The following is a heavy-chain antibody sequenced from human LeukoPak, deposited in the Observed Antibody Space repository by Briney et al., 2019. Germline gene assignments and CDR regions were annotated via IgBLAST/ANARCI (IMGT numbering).Heavy chain of an antibody. V-gene: IGHV5-51*01. D-gene: IGHD6-19*01. J-gene: IGHJ4*02. CDR1: GSIFTSYW. CDR3: ARLRLSSSGWYQFFYY. Sequence: NRGASLQISCKGSGSIFTSYWIGWVRPLPGKGLEWMGIIYPGDSDTKYSPSCQGRVTISADKSISTAYLQWSSLKASDTAIYYFARLRLSSSGWYQFFYYWGQGTLVTVSS. CDR2: IYPGDSDT.